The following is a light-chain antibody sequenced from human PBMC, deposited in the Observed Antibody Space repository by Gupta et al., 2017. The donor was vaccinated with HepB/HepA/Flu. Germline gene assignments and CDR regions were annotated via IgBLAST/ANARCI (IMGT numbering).Light chain of an antibody. CDR1: QDISNY. CDR2: DAS. Sequence: DIQMTQSPSSLSASVGDRVTITCQASQDISNYLNWYQQKPGKAPKLLIYDASNLETGVPSRFSGSGSGTDFTFTISSLQPEDIATYYCQQYYNLLITFGQGTRLEIK. J-gene: IGKJ5*01. CDR3: QQYYNLLIT. V-gene: IGKV1-33*01.